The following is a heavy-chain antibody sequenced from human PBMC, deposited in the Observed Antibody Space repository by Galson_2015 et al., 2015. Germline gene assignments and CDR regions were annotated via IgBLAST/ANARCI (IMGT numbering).Heavy chain of an antibody. Sequence: SVKVSCKASGGTFSSYAISWVRQAPGQGLEWMGRIIPILGIANYAQKFQGRVTITADKSTSTAYMELSSLRSEDTAVYYCAGRYCSSTSCYTRAFDIWGQGTMVTVSS. J-gene: IGHJ3*02. CDR2: IIPILGIA. CDR1: GGTFSSYA. CDR3: AGRYCSSTSCYTRAFDI. V-gene: IGHV1-69*04. D-gene: IGHD2-2*02.